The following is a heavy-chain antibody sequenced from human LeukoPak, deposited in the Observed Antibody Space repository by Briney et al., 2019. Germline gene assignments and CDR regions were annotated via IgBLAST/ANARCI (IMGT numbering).Heavy chain of an antibody. CDR1: GFTFSGYN. CDR3: ARDRSTNSYAEYFFDY. V-gene: IGHV3-21*03. Sequence: GGSLRLSCAASGFTFSGYNMNWVRQAPGKGLEWVSSISSSSSYIYYADSVKGRFAISRDNARSSLYLQMNSLRAEDTAVYYCARDRSTNSYAEYFFDYWGQGTLVTVSS. J-gene: IGHJ4*02. D-gene: IGHD5-18*01. CDR2: ISSSSSYI.